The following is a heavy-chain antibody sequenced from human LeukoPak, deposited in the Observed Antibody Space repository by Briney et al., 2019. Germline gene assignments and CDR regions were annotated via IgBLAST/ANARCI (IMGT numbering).Heavy chain of an antibody. CDR1: GYTFTSYY. CDR2: INPNSGDT. CDR3: ARDRTGDCTGGSCYSWFGP. D-gene: IGHD2-15*01. Sequence: GASVKVSCKASGYTFTSYYIHWVRQAPGQGLEWMGWINPNSGDTKYEQKFQGRVTMTRDTSIRTVYMDLSRLRSDDTAVYYCARDRTGDCTGGSCYSWFGPWGQGTLVTVSS. J-gene: IGHJ5*02. V-gene: IGHV1-2*02.